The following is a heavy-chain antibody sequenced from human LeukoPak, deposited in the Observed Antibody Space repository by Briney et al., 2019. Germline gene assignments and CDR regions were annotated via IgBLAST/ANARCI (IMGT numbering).Heavy chain of an antibody. Sequence: SETLSLTSTVSGYSISLGYYWGWIRQPPVKGLEWIGSFYHTGRTYYNPSLKSRVTVSGDTSKNQFSLKLSSVTAADTAVYYCARDMGWNGLVDSWGQGTLVTVSS. CDR2: FYHTGRT. D-gene: IGHD1-1*01. V-gene: IGHV4-38-2*02. J-gene: IGHJ4*02. CDR1: GYSISLGYY. CDR3: ARDMGWNGLVDS.